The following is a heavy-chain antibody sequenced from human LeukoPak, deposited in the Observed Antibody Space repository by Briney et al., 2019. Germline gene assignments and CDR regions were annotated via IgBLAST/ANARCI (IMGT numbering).Heavy chain of an antibody. CDR1: GDSFSDYY. J-gene: IGHJ4*02. CDR2: IYHSGST. Sequence: SETLSLTCIVSGDSFSDYYWSWIRQPPGKGLEWIGYIYHSGSTNYNPSPKSRVTISVDTSKDHFSLKLSSVTAADTAVYYCARYGSGWTSFDYWGQGTLVTVSS. CDR3: ARYGSGWTSFDY. V-gene: IGHV4-59*01. D-gene: IGHD6-19*01.